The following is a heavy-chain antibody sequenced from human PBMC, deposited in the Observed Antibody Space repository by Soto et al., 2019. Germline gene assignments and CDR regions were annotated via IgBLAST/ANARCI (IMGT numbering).Heavy chain of an antibody. CDR2: VYYSGST. CDR3: ARLRITVLRGVMHYYMDV. Sequence: TLSLTCTVSGGSIGSSSYYWGWIRQPPGKGLEWIGSVYYSGSTYYNPSLKSRVTISVDTSKNQFSLKLSSVTAADTAVYYCARLRITVLRGVMHYYMDVWGKGTTVTVSS. CDR1: GGSIGSSSYY. D-gene: IGHD3-10*01. V-gene: IGHV4-39*01. J-gene: IGHJ6*03.